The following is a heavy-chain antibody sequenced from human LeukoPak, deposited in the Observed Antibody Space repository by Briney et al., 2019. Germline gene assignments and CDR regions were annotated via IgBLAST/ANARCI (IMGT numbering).Heavy chain of an antibody. J-gene: IGHJ4*02. V-gene: IGHV3-30*04. CDR1: GFTFSSYA. D-gene: IGHD3-3*01. Sequence: PGGSLRLSCAASGFTFSSYAMHWVRQAPGKGLGWVAVISYDGSNKYYADSVKGRFTISRDNSKNTLYLQMNSLRAEDTAVYYCARAQRFWSGYYPTYYFDYWGQGTLVTVSS. CDR3: ARAQRFWSGYYPTYYFDY. CDR2: ISYDGSNK.